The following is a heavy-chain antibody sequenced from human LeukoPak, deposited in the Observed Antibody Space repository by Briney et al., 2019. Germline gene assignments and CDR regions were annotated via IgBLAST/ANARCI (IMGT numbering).Heavy chain of an antibody. J-gene: IGHJ3*02. CDR3: ARQLGRDAFDI. CDR2: INPNSGGT. Sequence: ASVKVSCKASGYTFTDYYMHWARQAPGQGLEWMGWINPNSGGTNYAQKFQGRVTMTRDTSISTAYMELSRLRSDDTAVYYCARQLGRDAFDIWGQGTMVTVSS. CDR1: GYTFTDYY. D-gene: IGHD7-27*01. V-gene: IGHV1-2*02.